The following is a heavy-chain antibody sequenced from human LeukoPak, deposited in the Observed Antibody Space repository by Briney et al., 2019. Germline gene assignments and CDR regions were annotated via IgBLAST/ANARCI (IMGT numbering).Heavy chain of an antibody. CDR3: ARGDDFSGDH. J-gene: IGHJ4*02. D-gene: IGHD1-1*01. Sequence: GGSLRLSCAPSGFTFRNFWMSWVRQAPGRGLEWVANIHPEGNEKYHVDSVKGRFTISRDNAKSSLFLQMNGLRVEDTAGYYCARGDDFSGDHWGQGTLVTVSS. CDR2: IHPEGNEK. V-gene: IGHV3-7*04. CDR1: GFTFRNFW.